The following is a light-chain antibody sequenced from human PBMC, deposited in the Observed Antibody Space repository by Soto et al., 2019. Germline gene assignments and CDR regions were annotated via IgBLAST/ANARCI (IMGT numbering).Light chain of an antibody. V-gene: IGKV3-20*01. CDR2: GIS. Sequence: EIVLTQSPGTLSLSPGERATLSCRASQSVSSNYFAWYQQKPGQAPRLLIYGISSRATGIPDRFRGSGSGTNFSLTISRLEPEDFAVYYCEQYGSSPRTFGQGTKVEIK. CDR1: QSVSSNY. CDR3: EQYGSSPRT. J-gene: IGKJ1*01.